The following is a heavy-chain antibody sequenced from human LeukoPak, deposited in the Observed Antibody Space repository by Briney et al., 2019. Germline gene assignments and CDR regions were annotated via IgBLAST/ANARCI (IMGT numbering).Heavy chain of an antibody. V-gene: IGHV1-69*05. J-gene: IGHJ6*03. CDR3: ARDRAVANYYYYYMDV. CDR1: GATFSSYA. D-gene: IGHD6-19*01. CDR2: IIPIFGTA. Sequence: SVKVSCKASGATFSSYAISWVRQAPGQGLEWMGGIIPIFGTANYAQKFQGRVTITTDESTSTAYMELSSLRSEDTAVYYCARDRAVANYYYYYMDVWGKGTTVTVSS.